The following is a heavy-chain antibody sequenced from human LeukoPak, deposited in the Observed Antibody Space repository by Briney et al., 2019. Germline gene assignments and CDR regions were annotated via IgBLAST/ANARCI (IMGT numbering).Heavy chain of an antibody. CDR1: GYTLTGYY. J-gene: IGHJ4*02. V-gene: IGHV1-2*04. Sequence: ASVKVSCKASGYTLTGYYMHWVRQAPGQGLDWMGWINPNSGGTNYAQKFQGWVTMTRDTSISTAYMELCRLRSDDTAVYYCARETSIAAVYYFDYWGQGTLVTVSS. CDR3: ARETSIAAVYYFDY. CDR2: INPNSGGT. D-gene: IGHD6-13*01.